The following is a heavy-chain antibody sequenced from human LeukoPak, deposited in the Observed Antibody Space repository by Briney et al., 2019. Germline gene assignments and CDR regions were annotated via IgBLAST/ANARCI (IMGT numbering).Heavy chain of an antibody. J-gene: IGHJ4*02. CDR1: GYTFTSYD. CDR3: ARIAAAGNRRLNY. V-gene: IGHV1-8*01. D-gene: IGHD6-13*01. Sequence: ASVKVSCKASGYTFTSYDINWVRQATGQGLEWMGWMNPNSGNTGYAQKFQVRIIVSRNTSISTAYMELSSLTSEDTAIYYCARIAAAGNRRLNYWGQGTLVTVAS. CDR2: MNPNSGNT.